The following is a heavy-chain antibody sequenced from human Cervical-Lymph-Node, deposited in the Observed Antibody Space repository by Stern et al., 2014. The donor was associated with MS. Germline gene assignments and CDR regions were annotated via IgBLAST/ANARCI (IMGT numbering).Heavy chain of an antibody. CDR1: GYTFTGFF. J-gene: IGHJ4*02. V-gene: IGHV1-2*04. CDR2: INPNTGVT. D-gene: IGHD2-15*01. CDR3: ARGYPFFDN. Sequence: VQLVESGAEVKKPGASVKVSCTASGYTFTGFFLHWVRQAPGQGLEWVGWINPNTGVTKSAQKFQGWVTLTRDTSINPGYMELNRLKSDDTAVFYCARGYPFFDNWGQGTLVTVSS.